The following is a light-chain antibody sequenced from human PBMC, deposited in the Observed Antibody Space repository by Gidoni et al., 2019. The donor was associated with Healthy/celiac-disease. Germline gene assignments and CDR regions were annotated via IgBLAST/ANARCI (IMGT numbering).Light chain of an antibody. Sequence: DIQMTQSPSSLSASVGDRVTITCQASQDISNYLNWYQQKPGKAPKLLIYDASNLETGVPSRFSGSGSGTDFTFTISSLQPEDIATYYCQQYDNLPVFTFGPGTKVEIK. J-gene: IGKJ3*01. CDR1: QDISNY. CDR2: DAS. CDR3: QQYDNLPVFT. V-gene: IGKV1-33*01.